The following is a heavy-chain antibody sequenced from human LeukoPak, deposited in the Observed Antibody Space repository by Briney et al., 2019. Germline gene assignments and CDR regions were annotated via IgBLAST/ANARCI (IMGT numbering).Heavy chain of an antibody. D-gene: IGHD3-9*01. CDR3: ARDSSGPYYDILTGYHYGAFDI. Sequence: SQTLSLTCTVSGGSISSYYWSWIRQPPGKGLEWIGYIYYSGSTNYNPYLKSRDAISVDTSKNQFSLKLSSVTAADTAVYYCARDSSGPYYDILTGYHYGAFDIWGQGTMVTVSS. CDR1: GGSISSYY. J-gene: IGHJ3*02. CDR2: IYYSGST. V-gene: IGHV4-59*01.